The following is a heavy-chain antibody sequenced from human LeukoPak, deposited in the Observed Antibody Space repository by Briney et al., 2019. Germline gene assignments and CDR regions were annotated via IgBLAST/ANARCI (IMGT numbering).Heavy chain of an antibody. CDR3: ARGRFSSGWYGIDY. D-gene: IGHD6-19*01. CDR2: IYSSGST. Sequence: SETLSLTCTVSGGSISSDYWSWIRQPAGKGLEWIGCIYSSGSTKYNPSLKSRVTMSVDTSKNQFSLKLSSVTAADTAVYYCARGRFSSGWYGIDYWGQGTLVTVSS. J-gene: IGHJ4*02. CDR1: GGSISSDY. V-gene: IGHV4-4*07.